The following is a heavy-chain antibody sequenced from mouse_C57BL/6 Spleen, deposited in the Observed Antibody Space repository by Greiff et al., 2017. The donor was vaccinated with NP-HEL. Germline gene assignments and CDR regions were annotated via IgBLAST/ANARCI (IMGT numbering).Heavy chain of an antibody. Sequence: QVQLKQPGAELVKPGASVKMSCKASGYTFTSYWITWVKQRPGQGLEWIGDIYPGSGSTNYNEKFKSKATLTVDTSSSTAYMQLSSLTSEDSAVYYCARSLITTVVAGGYWGQGTTLTVSS. CDR2: IYPGSGST. CDR3: ARSLITTVVAGGY. CDR1: GYTFTSYW. D-gene: IGHD1-1*01. J-gene: IGHJ2*01. V-gene: IGHV1-55*01.